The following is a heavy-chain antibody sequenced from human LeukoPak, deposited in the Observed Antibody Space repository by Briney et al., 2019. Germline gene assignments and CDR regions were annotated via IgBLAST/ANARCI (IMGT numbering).Heavy chain of an antibody. CDR3: AREYSSSSGKALDY. J-gene: IGHJ4*02. V-gene: IGHV4-61*09. D-gene: IGHD6-6*01. CDR2: IYTSGST. Sequence: PSETLSLTCTVSGGSISSSSYYWNWLRQPAGKGLEWIGHIYTSGSTNYNPSLKSRVTMSVDTSKNQFSLKLNSVTAADTAFYYCAREYSSSSGKALDYWGQGTLVTVSS. CDR1: GGSISSSSYY.